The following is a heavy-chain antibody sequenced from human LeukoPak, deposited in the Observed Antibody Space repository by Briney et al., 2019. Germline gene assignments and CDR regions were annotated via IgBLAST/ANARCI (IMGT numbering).Heavy chain of an antibody. Sequence: SETLSLTCTVSGGSLSSYYWSWIRQPPGKGLEWIGYIYYSGSTNYNPSLKSRVTISVDTSKNQFSLKLSSVTAADTAVYYCARDGESLDYWGQGTLVTVSS. CDR1: GGSLSSYY. CDR2: IYYSGST. V-gene: IGHV4-59*01. J-gene: IGHJ4*02. D-gene: IGHD7-27*01. CDR3: ARDGESLDY.